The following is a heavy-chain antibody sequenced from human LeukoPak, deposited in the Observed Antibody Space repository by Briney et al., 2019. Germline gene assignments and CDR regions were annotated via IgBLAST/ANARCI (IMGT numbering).Heavy chain of an antibody. D-gene: IGHD1-26*01. V-gene: IGHV3-74*01. J-gene: IGHJ4*02. CDR2: INSDGSST. Sequence: GGSLRLSCAASGFTFSSYWMHWVRQAPGKGLVWVSRINSDGSSTSYADSVKGRFTISRDNAKNTLYLQMNSPRAEDTAVYYCARDSDSGSFDYWGQGTLVTVSS. CDR1: GFTFSSYW. CDR3: ARDSDSGSFDY.